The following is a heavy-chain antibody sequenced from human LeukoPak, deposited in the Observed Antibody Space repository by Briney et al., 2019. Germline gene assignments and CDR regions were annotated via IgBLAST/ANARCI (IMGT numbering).Heavy chain of an antibody. Sequence: PSETLSLTCTVSGGSIGSYYWSWIRQPAGKGLEWIGRIYTSGSTNYNPSLKSRVTMSVDTSKNQFSLKLSSVTAADTAVYYCARIHSSGWSLYYFDYWGQGTLVTVSS. CDR2: IYTSGST. CDR1: GGSIGSYY. V-gene: IGHV4-4*07. CDR3: ARIHSSGWSLYYFDY. D-gene: IGHD6-19*01. J-gene: IGHJ4*02.